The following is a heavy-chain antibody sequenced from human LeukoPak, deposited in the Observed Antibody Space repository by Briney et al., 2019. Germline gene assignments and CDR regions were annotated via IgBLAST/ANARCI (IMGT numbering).Heavy chain of an antibody. CDR2: ISYDGSNE. CDR3: ARVLGWKRLDV. J-gene: IGHJ6*04. CDR1: GFTFSSYA. D-gene: IGHD1-1*01. V-gene: IGHV3-30*14. Sequence: PGGSLRLSCAASGFTFSSYAMHWVRQAPGKGLEWVAVISYDGSNEYYADSVKGRFSISRDNSKNTLYLQMNSLRGEDTAVYYCARVLGWKRLDVWGKGTTVTISS.